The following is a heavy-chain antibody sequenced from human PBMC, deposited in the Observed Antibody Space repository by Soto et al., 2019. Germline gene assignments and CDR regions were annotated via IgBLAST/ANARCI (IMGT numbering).Heavy chain of an antibody. CDR1: GGSFSSYY. CDR3: AGRDCSGTNCYYLDYYYMDV. D-gene: IGHD2-2*01. J-gene: IGHJ6*03. Sequence: QVQLQESGPGLVRPSETLSLTCTVSGGSFSSYYWTWIRQSPGKGLEWLGYIYYSGSTDYNPSLRGRLATSIDTAKNQFSVRLNSMTAADTAVYYWAGRDCSGTNCYYLDYYYMDVWGKGTTVTVSS. V-gene: IGHV4-59*08. CDR2: IYYSGST.